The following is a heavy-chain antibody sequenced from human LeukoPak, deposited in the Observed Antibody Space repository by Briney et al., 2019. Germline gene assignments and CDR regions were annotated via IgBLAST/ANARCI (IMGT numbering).Heavy chain of an antibody. V-gene: IGHV3-7*01. Sequence: GGSLRLSCAASGFTFSSYWMSWVRQAPGKGLEWVANIKQDGSEKYYVDSVKGRFTISRDNAKNSLYLQMNSLRAEDTAVYYCARALISHYYYYMGVWGKGTTVTVSS. D-gene: IGHD2-8*01. CDR1: GFTFSSYW. CDR3: ARALISHYYYYMGV. CDR2: IKQDGSEK. J-gene: IGHJ6*03.